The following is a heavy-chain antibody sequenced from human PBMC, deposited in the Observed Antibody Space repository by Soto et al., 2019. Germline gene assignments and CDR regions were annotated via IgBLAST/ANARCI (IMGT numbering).Heavy chain of an antibody. D-gene: IGHD3-3*01. V-gene: IGHV1-2*04. CDR1: GYTFTGYY. CDR3: AREAQRTDYDFWSDYSDRDAFDI. J-gene: IGHJ3*02. CDR2: INPNSGGT. Sequence: ASVKVSCKASGYTFTGYYMHWVRQAPGQGLEWMGWINPNSGGTNYAQKFQGWVTMTRDTSISTAYMELGRLRSDDTAVYYCAREAQRTDYDFWSDYSDRDAFDIWGQGTMVTVSS.